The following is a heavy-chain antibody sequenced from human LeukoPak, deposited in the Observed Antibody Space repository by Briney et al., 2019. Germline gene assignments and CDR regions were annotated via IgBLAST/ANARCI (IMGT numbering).Heavy chain of an antibody. CDR2: INHSGST. Sequence: SETLSLTCAVYGVSFSGYYWSWIRQPPGKGLEWIGEINHSGSTNYNPSLKSRVTISVDTSKNQFSLKLSSVTAADTAVYYCASLPGYSYGYGPDYWGQGTLVTVSS. J-gene: IGHJ4*02. D-gene: IGHD5-18*01. CDR3: ASLPGYSYGYGPDY. CDR1: GVSFSGYY. V-gene: IGHV4-34*01.